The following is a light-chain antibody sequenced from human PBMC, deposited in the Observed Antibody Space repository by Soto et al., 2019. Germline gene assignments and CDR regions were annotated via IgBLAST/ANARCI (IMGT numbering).Light chain of an antibody. CDR3: QQYNNWPPVT. CDR1: QSVSSN. Sequence: EIVMTQSPATLSVSPGERATPSFRASQSVSSNVAWYQQIPGQTPRLLIYGASTRATGIPVRFSGSGSGTEFTLTISSLQSEDFAVYYCQQYNNWPPVTFGQGTKVDIK. V-gene: IGKV3-15*01. CDR2: GAS. J-gene: IGKJ1*01.